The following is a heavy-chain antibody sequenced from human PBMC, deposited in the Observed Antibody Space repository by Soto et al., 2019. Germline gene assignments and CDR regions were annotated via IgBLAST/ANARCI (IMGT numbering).Heavy chain of an antibody. CDR3: ASLYYDFWSGSLHYFDY. Sequence: PSETLSLTCRISGTSIGSYYWSWIRQPPGKGLEWIGYIFHSGSTKYNPSLKSRVTVSVDTSKNQFSLKLTSVTAADTAVYYCASLYYDFWSGSLHYFDYWGQGTLVTVSS. J-gene: IGHJ4*02. D-gene: IGHD3-3*01. CDR1: GTSIGSYY. CDR2: IFHSGST. V-gene: IGHV4-59*08.